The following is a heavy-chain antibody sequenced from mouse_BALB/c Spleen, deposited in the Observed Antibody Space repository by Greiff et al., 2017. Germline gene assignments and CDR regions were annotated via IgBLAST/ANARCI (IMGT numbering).Heavy chain of an antibody. CDR1: GFNIKDTY. CDR3: ARYYYGSSSYAMDY. V-gene: IGHV14-3*02. CDR2: IDPANGNT. D-gene: IGHD1-1*01. Sequence: EVQLQQSGAELVKPGASVKLSCTASGFNIKDTYMHWVKQRPEQGLEWIGRIDPANGNTKYDPKFQGKATITADTSSNTAYLQLSSLTSEDTAVYYCARYYYGSSSYAMDYWGQGTSVTVSS. J-gene: IGHJ4*01.